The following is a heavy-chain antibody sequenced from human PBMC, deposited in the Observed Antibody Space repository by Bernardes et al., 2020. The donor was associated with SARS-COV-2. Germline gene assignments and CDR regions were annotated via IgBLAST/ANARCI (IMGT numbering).Heavy chain of an antibody. D-gene: IGHD5-12*01. V-gene: IGHV4-31*03. Sequence: SETLSLTCTVSGGSISSGAYYWSWIRQHPGKGLEWIGNIYYSGSTYYNPSLKSRVTISVDTSKNQFSLKLTSVTAADTAVYYCARDRWVEMATIRYGMDVWGQGTTVTVSS. CDR2: IYYSGST. CDR3: ARDRWVEMATIRYGMDV. J-gene: IGHJ6*02. CDR1: GGSISSGAYY.